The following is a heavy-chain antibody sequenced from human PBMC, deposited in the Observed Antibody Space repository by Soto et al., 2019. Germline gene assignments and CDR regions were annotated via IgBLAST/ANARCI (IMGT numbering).Heavy chain of an antibody. D-gene: IGHD2-2*01. J-gene: IGHJ6*02. V-gene: IGHV1-2*04. Sequence: GASVKVSCKASGYIFINYAIHWVRQAPGQRLEWMGWINANNGGTNYAQKFQGWVTMTRDTSISTAYMELSRLRSDDTAVYYCATGGGYCSSTSCYGSSDYYYGMDVWGQGTTVTVSS. CDR3: ATGGGYCSSTSCYGSSDYYYGMDV. CDR1: GYIFINYA. CDR2: INANNGGT.